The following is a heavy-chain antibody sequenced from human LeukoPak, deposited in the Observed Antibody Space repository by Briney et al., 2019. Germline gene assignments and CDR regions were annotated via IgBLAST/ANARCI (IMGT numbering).Heavy chain of an antibody. D-gene: IGHD3-10*01. CDR2: IYYSGNT. V-gene: IGHV4-39*01. CDR1: GGSISSSSSY. J-gene: IGHJ4*02. Sequence: PSESLSPTCTVAGGSISSSSSYWGWIRQPPWKGLEWIGSIYYSGNTYYNQSLKSRVTISVDTSKNQFPLKLSSVTAADTAVYYCARHIDYGSRTPHFFDYWGQGTLVTVSS. CDR3: ARHIDYGSRTPHFFDY.